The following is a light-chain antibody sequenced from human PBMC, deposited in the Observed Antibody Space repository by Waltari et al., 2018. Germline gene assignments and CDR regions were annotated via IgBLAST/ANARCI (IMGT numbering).Light chain of an antibody. CDR2: GKN. J-gene: IGLJ1*01. Sequence: SSELTQDPAVSVALGQTVRITCQGNSLRTYYANWYQQKPGQATVLVIYGKNNRPSGIPDRLSASSSGNTASLTIAGAQAEDEADYYCNSRDSSGNPYVFGSGTKVTVL. CDR1: SLRTYY. V-gene: IGLV3-19*01. CDR3: NSRDSSGNPYV.